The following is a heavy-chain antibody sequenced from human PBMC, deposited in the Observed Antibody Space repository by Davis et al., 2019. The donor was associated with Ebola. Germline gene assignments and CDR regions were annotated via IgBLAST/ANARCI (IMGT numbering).Heavy chain of an antibody. D-gene: IGHD6-6*01. V-gene: IGHV1-2*04. CDR2: INPNSGGT. CDR3: ARHGIAARRYGMDV. CDR1: GYTFTGYY. J-gene: IGHJ6*02. Sequence: ASVKVSCKASGYTFTGYYMHWVRQAPGQGLEWMGWINPNSGGTNYAQKFQGWVTMTRDTSISTAYMELSRLRSDDTAVYYCARHGIAARRYGMDVWGQGTTVTVSS.